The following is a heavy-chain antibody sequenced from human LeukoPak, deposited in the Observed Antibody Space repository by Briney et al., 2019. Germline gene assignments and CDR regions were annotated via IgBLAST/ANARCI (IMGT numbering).Heavy chain of an antibody. CDR3: ARLRGSYSSDY. V-gene: IGHV3-7*01. CDR1: GFTFSSYW. Sequence: GGSLRLSCAASGFTFSSYWMSWVRQAPGKGLEWVANIKQDGSGKYYVDSVKGRLTISRDNAMNSLYLQMNSLRAEDTAVYYCARLRGSYSSDYWGQGTLVTVSS. CDR2: IKQDGSGK. J-gene: IGHJ4*02. D-gene: IGHD1-26*01.